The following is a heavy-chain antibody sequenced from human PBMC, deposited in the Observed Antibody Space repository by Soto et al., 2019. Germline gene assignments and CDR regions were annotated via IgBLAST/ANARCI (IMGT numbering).Heavy chain of an antibody. J-gene: IGHJ6*02. CDR2: ISYDGSNK. Sequence: GGSLRLSCAASGFTFSSYAMHWVRQAPGKGLEWVAVISYDGSNKYYADSVKGRFTISRDNPKNTLYLQMNSLRAEDTAVYYCARVPRDYGDYVGYYGMDVWGQGTTVTVSS. CDR3: ARVPRDYGDYVGYYGMDV. D-gene: IGHD4-17*01. V-gene: IGHV3-30-3*01. CDR1: GFTFSSYA.